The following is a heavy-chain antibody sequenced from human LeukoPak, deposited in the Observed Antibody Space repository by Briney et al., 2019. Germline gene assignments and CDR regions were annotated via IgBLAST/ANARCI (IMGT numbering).Heavy chain of an antibody. D-gene: IGHD2-8*01. J-gene: IGHJ4*02. V-gene: IGHV1-3*01. CDR1: GYTFTSYA. Sequence: ASVKVSCKASGYTFTSYAMHWVRQAPGQRLEWMGWINAGNGNTKYSQKFQGRVTITRDTSASTAYMELSSLRSEDTAVYYCARDQGYCTNGVCHTDWGQGTLVTVSS. CDR3: ARDQGYCTNGVCHTD. CDR2: INAGNGNT.